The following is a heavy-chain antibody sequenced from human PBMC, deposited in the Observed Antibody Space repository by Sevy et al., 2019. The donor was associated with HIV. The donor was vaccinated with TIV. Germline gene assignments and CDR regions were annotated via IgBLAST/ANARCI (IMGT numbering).Heavy chain of an antibody. J-gene: IGHJ6*02. D-gene: IGHD2-2*02. V-gene: IGHV3-53*01. Sequence: GGSLRLSCAASGFTVSSNYMSWVRQAPGKGLEWVSVIYSSGSTYYADSVKGRFTISRDNSKNTLNLQMNSSMAEDTAGYYCAGAVPAAIRGVYYYYGMDVWGQGTTVTVSS. CDR3: AGAVPAAIRGVYYYYGMDV. CDR1: GFTVSSNY. CDR2: IYSSGST.